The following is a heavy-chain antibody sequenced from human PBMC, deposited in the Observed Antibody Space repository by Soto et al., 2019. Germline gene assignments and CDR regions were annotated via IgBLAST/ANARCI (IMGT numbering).Heavy chain of an antibody. D-gene: IGHD2-2*01. Sequence: PGVSLRLSFAASGFTFSDYYMSWIRQAPGKGLEWVSYISSSGSTIYYADSVKGRFTISRDNAKNSLYLQMNSLRAEDTAVYYCARFVVVPAATNDYWGQGTLVTVSS. CDR2: ISSSGSTI. CDR3: ARFVVVPAATNDY. V-gene: IGHV3-11*01. CDR1: GFTFSDYY. J-gene: IGHJ4*02.